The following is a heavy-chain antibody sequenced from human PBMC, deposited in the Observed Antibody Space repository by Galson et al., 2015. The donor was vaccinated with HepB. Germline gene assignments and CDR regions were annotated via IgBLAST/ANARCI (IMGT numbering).Heavy chain of an antibody. Sequence: SLRLSCAASGFSFSSYAVHWVRQAPGKGLEWVAVIANDGSNKYYADSVKGRFTISRDNSKNTLSLQMNSLRAEDAAVYYCAKGSGWAEYYYDSSGDLGFDYWGQGTLVTVSS. CDR2: IANDGSNK. J-gene: IGHJ4*02. D-gene: IGHD3-22*01. V-gene: IGHV3-30-3*02. CDR3: AKGSGWAEYYYDSSGDLGFDY. CDR1: GFSFSSYA.